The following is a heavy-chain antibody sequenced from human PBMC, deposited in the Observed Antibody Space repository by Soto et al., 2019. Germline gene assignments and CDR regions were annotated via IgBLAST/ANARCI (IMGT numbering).Heavy chain of an antibody. V-gene: IGHV3-23*01. CDR1: GFTFSSYA. CDR2: ISGSGYVT. D-gene: IGHD3-3*01. Sequence: EVQLLESGGGLVQPGGSLRLSCAASGFTFSSYAMSWVRQAPGKGLEWVSGISGSGYVTYDAESAKGRFTISRDNSNNMLFLQMNRLRTEDTAVYYCAKDTILGVTCWLDYWGQGTLVTVSS. CDR3: AKDTILGVTCWLDY. J-gene: IGHJ4*02.